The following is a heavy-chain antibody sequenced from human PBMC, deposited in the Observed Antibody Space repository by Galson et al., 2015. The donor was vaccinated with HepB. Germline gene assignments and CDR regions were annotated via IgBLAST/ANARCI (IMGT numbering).Heavy chain of an antibody. D-gene: IGHD3-22*01. Sequence: SVKVSCKASGGTFSSYAISWVRQAPGQGLEWMGGIIPIFGTANYAQKFQGRVTITADESTSTAYMELSSLRSEDTAVYYCARDGRSYYYDSSGNFDYWGQGTLVTVSS. CDR2: IIPIFGTA. J-gene: IGHJ4*02. V-gene: IGHV1-69*13. CDR1: GGTFSSYA. CDR3: ARDGRSYYYDSSGNFDY.